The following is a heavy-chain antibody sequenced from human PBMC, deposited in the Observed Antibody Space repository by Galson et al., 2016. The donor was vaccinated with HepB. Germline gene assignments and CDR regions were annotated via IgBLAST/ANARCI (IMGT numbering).Heavy chain of an antibody. Sequence: SLRLSCAASGFTFSSYAMSWVRQAPGKGLEWVSAISGSGTGTYYADSVKGRFTISRDNSKNTLYVQMNSLRAEDTAVYYCANVGSEWLRHFVYWGQGTRVTVSS. CDR3: ANVGSEWLRHFVY. D-gene: IGHD5-12*01. CDR1: GFTFSSYA. CDR2: ISGSGTGT. J-gene: IGHJ4*02. V-gene: IGHV3-23*01.